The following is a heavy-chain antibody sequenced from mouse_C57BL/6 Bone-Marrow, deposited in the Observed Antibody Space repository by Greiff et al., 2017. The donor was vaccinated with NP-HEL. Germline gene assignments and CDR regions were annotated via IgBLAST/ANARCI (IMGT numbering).Heavy chain of an antibody. Sequence: QVQLQQPGAELVKPGASVKMSCKASGYTFTSYWITWVKQRPGQGLEWIGDIYPGSGSTNYNEKFKSKATLTVDTSSSTAYMQLRSLTSEDSAVYYCARGNYGFYAMDYWGQGTSVTVSS. J-gene: IGHJ4*01. D-gene: IGHD1-2*01. CDR1: GYTFTSYW. CDR2: IYPGSGST. V-gene: IGHV1-55*01. CDR3: ARGNYGFYAMDY.